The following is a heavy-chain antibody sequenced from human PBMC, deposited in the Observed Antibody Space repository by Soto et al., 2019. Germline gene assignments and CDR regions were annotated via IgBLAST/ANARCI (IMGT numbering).Heavy chain of an antibody. CDR2: INGDGSST. D-gene: IGHD7-27*01. CDR1: GFTFSPYW. CDR3: ASATNWQPAY. Sequence: EVQLVESGGGLVQPGGSLRLSCAASGFTFSPYWIHWVLQAPGKGLVWVSRINGDGSSTNYADSVKGRFTISRDNAKNTVYLQMNSLRAEDTAVYDCASATNWQPAYWGQGTLVTVSS. J-gene: IGHJ4*02. V-gene: IGHV3-74*01.